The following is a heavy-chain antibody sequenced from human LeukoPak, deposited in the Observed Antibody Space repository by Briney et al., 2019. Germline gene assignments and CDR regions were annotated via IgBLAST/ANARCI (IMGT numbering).Heavy chain of an antibody. J-gene: IGHJ4*02. CDR3: ERPGRAARHENFDY. CDR2: MNPNSGNT. V-gene: IGHV1-8*01. Sequence: ASVKVSCKASGYTFTSYDINWVRQATGQGLEWMGWMNPNSGNTGYAQKFQGRVTMTRNTSISTAYMELSSLRSEDTAVYYCERPGRAARHENFDYWGQGTLVTVSS. D-gene: IGHD6-6*01. CDR1: GYTFTSYD.